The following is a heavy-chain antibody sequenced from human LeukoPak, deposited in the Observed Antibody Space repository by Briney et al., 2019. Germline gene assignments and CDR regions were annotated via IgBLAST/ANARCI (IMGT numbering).Heavy chain of an antibody. CDR2: IYSGGST. CDR1: GCTVSSNY. CDR3: ALETMASDY. V-gene: IGHV3-53*01. D-gene: IGHD3-10*01. J-gene: IGHJ4*02. Sequence: GGSLRLSCAASGCTVSSNYMSWVRQAPGKGLEWVSVIYSGGSTYYADSVKGRFTISRDNSKNTLYLQMNSLRAEDTAVYYCALETMASDYWGQGTLVTVSS.